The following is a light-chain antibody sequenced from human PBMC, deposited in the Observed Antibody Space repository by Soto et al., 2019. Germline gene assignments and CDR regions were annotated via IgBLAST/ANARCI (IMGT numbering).Light chain of an antibody. CDR1: QSISSY. CDR2: AAS. CDR3: QQSYSTPLP. J-gene: IGKJ1*01. V-gene: IGKV1-39*01. Sequence: DIQMTQSASSLSSSVGDRVTITCGASQSISSYLNWYQQKPGKAPKLLIYAASSLQSGVPSRFSGSGSGTDFTLTISSLQPEDFATYYCQQSYSTPLPFGQGTKV.